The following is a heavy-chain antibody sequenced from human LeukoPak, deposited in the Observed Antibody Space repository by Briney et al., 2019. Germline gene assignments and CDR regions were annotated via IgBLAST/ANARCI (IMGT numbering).Heavy chain of an antibody. CDR1: GFTFSSYS. V-gene: IGHV3-21*01. CDR3: ARDVYGSGSYYIDY. J-gene: IGHJ4*02. Sequence: KPGGSLRLSCAASGFTFSSYSLNWVRQAPGKGLGWVSCISGISSYYADSVKGRFTISRDNAKNSLYLQMNSLRAEDTAVYYCARDVYGSGSYYIDYWGQGTLVTVSS. D-gene: IGHD3-10*01. CDR2: ISGISSY.